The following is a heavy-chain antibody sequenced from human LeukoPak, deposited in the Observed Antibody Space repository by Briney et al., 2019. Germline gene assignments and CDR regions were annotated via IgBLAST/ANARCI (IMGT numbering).Heavy chain of an antibody. D-gene: IGHD3-10*01. Sequence: PGGALRLSCAASGFTFSSYAMSWGRQAPGEGLEWVSAISGSGGSTYYADSVRGRFTISRDNSKNTLYLQMNSLRAEDTAVYYCAKDYGSGSPPFDYWGQGTLVTVSS. CDR1: GFTFSSYA. J-gene: IGHJ4*02. CDR2: ISGSGGST. CDR3: AKDYGSGSPPFDY. V-gene: IGHV3-23*01.